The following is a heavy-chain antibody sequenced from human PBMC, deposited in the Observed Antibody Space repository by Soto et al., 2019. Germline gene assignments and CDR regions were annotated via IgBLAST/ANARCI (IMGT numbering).Heavy chain of an antibody. CDR1: GGSFSSDSFI. Sequence: QVQLQESGPGLVKPSQTLSLTCSVSGGSFSSDSFIWSWVRQFPGKGLEWIGYINYSGTTYYHPSLRSRITMSVDTSKNQFSLNLSSVTAADTAVYYCARDHKWDGMDVWGQGTTVTVSS. CDR3: ARDHKWDGMDV. CDR2: INYSGTT. J-gene: IGHJ6*02. D-gene: IGHD1-26*01. V-gene: IGHV4-31*03.